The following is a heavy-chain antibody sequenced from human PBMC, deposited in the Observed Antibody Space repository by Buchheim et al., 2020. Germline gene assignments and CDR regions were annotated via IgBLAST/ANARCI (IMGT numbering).Heavy chain of an antibody. CDR1: GYTFTSYY. V-gene: IGHV1-46*01. CDR2: INPSGGST. J-gene: IGHJ6*03. D-gene: IGHD2-2*01. Sequence: QVQLVQSGAEVKKPGASVKVSCKASGYTFTSYYMHWVRQAPGQGLEWMGIINPSGGSTSYAQKFQGRVTMTRDTSTSTVYMELSSLRSEDTAAYYCAIRFPIVVVPAASELDVWGKGTT. CDR3: AIRFPIVVVPAASELDV.